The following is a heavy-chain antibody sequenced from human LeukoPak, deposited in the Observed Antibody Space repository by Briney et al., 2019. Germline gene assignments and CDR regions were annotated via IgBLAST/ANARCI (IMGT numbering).Heavy chain of an antibody. CDR1: GYTFTSYG. D-gene: IGHD3-10*01. V-gene: IGHV1-18*01. Sequence: ASLKVSCKASGYTFTSYGISWVRQAPGQGLEWMGWISAYNGNTNYAQKLQGRVTMTTDTSTSTAYMELRSLRSDDTAVYYCARDHSFGWFGELLSRNWFDPWGQGTLVTVSS. CDR3: ARDHSFGWFGELLSRNWFDP. J-gene: IGHJ5*02. CDR2: ISAYNGNT.